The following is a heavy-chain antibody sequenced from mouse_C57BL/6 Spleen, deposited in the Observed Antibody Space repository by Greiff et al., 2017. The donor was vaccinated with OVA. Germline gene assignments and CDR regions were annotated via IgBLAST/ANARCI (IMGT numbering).Heavy chain of an antibody. CDR3: ARGGGYYGYFDV. V-gene: IGHV5-4*03. Sequence: EVMLVESGGGLVKPGGSLKLSCAASGFTFSSYAMSWVRQTPEKRLEWVATISDGGSYTYYPDNVKGRFTISRDNAKNNLYLQMSHLKSEDTAMYYCARGGGYYGYFDVWGTGTTVTVSS. CDR2: ISDGGSYT. J-gene: IGHJ1*03. D-gene: IGHD2-2*01. CDR1: GFTFSSYA.